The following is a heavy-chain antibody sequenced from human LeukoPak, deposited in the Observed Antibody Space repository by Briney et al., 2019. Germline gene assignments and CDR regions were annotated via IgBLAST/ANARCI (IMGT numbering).Heavy chain of an antibody. D-gene: IGHD6-13*01. CDR2: IYYSGST. CDR1: GGSITSYF. J-gene: IGHJ4*02. Sequence: SETLSLTCTVSGGSITSYFWSWIRQPPGKGLDLIGYIYYSGSTNYNPSLKSRVTISVDTSKNQFSLKLSSVTAADTAMYYCAGGSSWYHAFDYWGQGSLVTVSS. V-gene: IGHV4-59*01. CDR3: AGGSSWYHAFDY.